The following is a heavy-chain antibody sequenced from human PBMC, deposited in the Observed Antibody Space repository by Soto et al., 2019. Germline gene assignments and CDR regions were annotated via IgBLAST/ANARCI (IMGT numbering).Heavy chain of an antibody. CDR2: MSGSGGST. CDR1: GFPLTNYG. J-gene: IGHJ4*02. D-gene: IGHD3-3*01. V-gene: IGHV3-23*01. CDR3: ATEWEWQWAGLDH. Sequence: EVQLLESGGASVQPGGSLTLSCRGSGFPLTNYGMYWVRQAPGQGLVWVGGMSGSGGSTYYAASVKGRFTVSRDNSQNTLYLHMNSLRAEDTAIYFCATEWEWQWAGLDHWGQGTLVTVSS.